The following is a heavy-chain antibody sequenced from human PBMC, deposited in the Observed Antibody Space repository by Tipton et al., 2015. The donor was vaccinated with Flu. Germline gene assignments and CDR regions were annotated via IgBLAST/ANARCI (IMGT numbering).Heavy chain of an antibody. V-gene: IGHV4-61*02. CDR2: SFSGGST. J-gene: IGHJ1*01. CDR3: ARDYSLYFQH. Sequence: TLSLTCTVSGGSISSNSYSWSWIRQPAGKGLEWIGRSFSGGSTNYNPSLKSRVTIAVDTSKNHFSLKLRSVTAADTAVYYCARDYSLYFQHWGQGTLVTVSS. D-gene: IGHD2-15*01. CDR1: GGSISSNSYS.